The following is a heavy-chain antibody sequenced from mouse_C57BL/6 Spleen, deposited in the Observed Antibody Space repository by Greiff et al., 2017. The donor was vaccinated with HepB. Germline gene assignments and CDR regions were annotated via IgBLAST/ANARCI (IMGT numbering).Heavy chain of an antibody. V-gene: IGHV14-1*01. CDR3: TLYYYGPDY. Sequence: VHVKQSGAELARPGASVKLSCTASGFNIKDYYMHWVKQRPEQGLEWIGRIDPEDGDTEYAPKFQGKATMTADTSSNTAYLQLSSLTSEDTAVYYCTLYYYGPDYWGQGTTLTVSS. CDR2: IDPEDGDT. D-gene: IGHD1-1*01. CDR1: GFNIKDYY. J-gene: IGHJ2*01.